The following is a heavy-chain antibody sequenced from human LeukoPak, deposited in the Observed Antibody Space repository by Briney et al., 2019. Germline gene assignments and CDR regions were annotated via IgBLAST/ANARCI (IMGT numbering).Heavy chain of an antibody. CDR1: GFTFSGYS. J-gene: IGHJ4*02. D-gene: IGHD2-2*01. V-gene: IGHV3-23*01. CDR3: AKPGEYQLRMYYFDY. CDR2: ISGSGGST. Sequence: GGSLRLSCATSGFTFSGYSMNWVRQAPGKGLEWVSAISGSGGSTYYADSVKGRFTISRDNSKNTLYLQMNSLRAEDTAVYYCAKPGEYQLRMYYFDYWGQGTLVTVSS.